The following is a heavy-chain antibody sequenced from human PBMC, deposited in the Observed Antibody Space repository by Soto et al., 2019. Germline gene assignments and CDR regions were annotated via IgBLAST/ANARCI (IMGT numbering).Heavy chain of an antibody. V-gene: IGHV4-59*08. J-gene: IGHJ4*02. CDR1: GGSISSYY. CDR3: ASLQQPGTYYFDY. D-gene: IGHD6-13*01. Sequence: SETLSLTCTVSGGSISSYYWSWIRQPPGKGLEWIGYIYYSGSTNYNPSLKSRVTISVDTSKNQFSLKLSSVTAADTAVYYCASLQQPGTYYFDYWGQGTLVTVSS. CDR2: IYYSGST.